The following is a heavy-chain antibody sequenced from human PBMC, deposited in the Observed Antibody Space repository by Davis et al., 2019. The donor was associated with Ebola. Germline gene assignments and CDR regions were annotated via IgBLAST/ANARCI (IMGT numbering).Heavy chain of an antibody. CDR3: ARWDGYYYDSSGYYRDY. D-gene: IGHD3-22*01. CDR2: IYYSGST. CDR1: GGSVSSGSYY. V-gene: IGHV4-61*01. J-gene: IGHJ4*02. Sequence: GSLRLSCTVSGGSVSSGSYYWSWIRQPPGKGLEWIGYIYYSGSTNYNPSLKSRVTISVDTSKNQFSLKLSSVTAADTAVYYCARWDGYYYDSSGYYRDYWGQGTLVTVSS.